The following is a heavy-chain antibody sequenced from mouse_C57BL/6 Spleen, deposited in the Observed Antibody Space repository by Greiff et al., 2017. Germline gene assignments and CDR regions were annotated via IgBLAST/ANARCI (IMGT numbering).Heavy chain of an antibody. Sequence: QVQLQQPGAELVMPGASVKLSCKASGYTFTSYWMPWVKQRPGQGLEWIGEIDPSDSYTNYNQKFKGKSTLTVDKSSSTAYMQLSSLTSEDSAVYYCARRSSYDYDWGYAMDYWGQGTSVTVSS. CDR2: IDPSDSYT. CDR3: ARRSSYDYDWGYAMDY. D-gene: IGHD2-4*01. J-gene: IGHJ4*01. V-gene: IGHV1-69*01. CDR1: GYTFTSYW.